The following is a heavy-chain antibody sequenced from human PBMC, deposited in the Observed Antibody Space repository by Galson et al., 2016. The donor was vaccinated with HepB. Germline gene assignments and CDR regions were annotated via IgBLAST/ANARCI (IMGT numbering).Heavy chain of an antibody. CDR3: VKDHSSSWLTEC. V-gene: IGHV3-23*01. Sequence: SLRLSCAASGFTFSSYTMSWVRQSPGGGLAWVSAVSGSGDGTYYAESVKGRLTISRDNSKNTLFLQMNSLRAEDTAVYYCVKDHSSSWLTECWGQGTLVTVSS. J-gene: IGHJ4*02. CDR1: GFTFSSYT. D-gene: IGHD6-13*01. CDR2: VSGSGDGT.